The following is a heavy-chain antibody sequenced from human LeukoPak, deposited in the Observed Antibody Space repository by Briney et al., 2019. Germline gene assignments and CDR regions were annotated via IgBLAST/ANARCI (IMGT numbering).Heavy chain of an antibody. CDR2: IYYSGST. D-gene: IGHD2-2*02. Sequence: SQTLSLTCTVSGGSISSGDYYWSCIRQPPGKGLEWIGYIYYSGSTYYNPSLKSRVTISVDTSKNQFSLKLSSVTAADTAVYYCAREGLGYCSSTSCYTYWGQGTLVTVSS. CDR1: GGSISSGDYY. J-gene: IGHJ4*02. V-gene: IGHV4-30-4*08. CDR3: AREGLGYCSSTSCYTY.